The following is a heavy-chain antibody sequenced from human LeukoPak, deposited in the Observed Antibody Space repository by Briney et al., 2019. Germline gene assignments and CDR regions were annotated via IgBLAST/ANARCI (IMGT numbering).Heavy chain of an antibody. CDR2: INHSGST. J-gene: IGHJ4*02. CDR1: GGSFSGYY. V-gene: IGHV4-34*01. Sequence: PSETLSLTCAVYGGSFSGYYWSWIRQPPGKGLEWIGEINHSGSTNYNPSLKSRVTISVDTSKNQFSLKLSSVTAADTAVYYCVRGHRKGSSSSPFDYWGQGTLVTVSS. CDR3: VRGHRKGSSSSPFDY. D-gene: IGHD6-6*01.